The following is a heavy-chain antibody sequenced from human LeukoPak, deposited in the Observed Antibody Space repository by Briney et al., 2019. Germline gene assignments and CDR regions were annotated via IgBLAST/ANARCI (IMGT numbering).Heavy chain of an antibody. CDR2: INHSVST. CDR1: GGSFSGYY. J-gene: IGHJ4*02. Sequence: SETLSLTCAVYGGSFSGYYWSWIRQPPGKGLEWIGEINHSVSTNYNPSLKSRVTISVDTSKNQFSLKLSSVTAADTAVYYCASVTWIQLWLLRYYFDYWGQGTLVTVSS. V-gene: IGHV4-34*01. CDR3: ASVTWIQLWLLRYYFDY. D-gene: IGHD5-18*01.